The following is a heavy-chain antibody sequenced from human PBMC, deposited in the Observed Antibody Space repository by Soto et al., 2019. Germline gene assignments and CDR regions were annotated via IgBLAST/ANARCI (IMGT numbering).Heavy chain of an antibody. J-gene: IGHJ6*03. CDR1: GLTVSNQY. V-gene: IGHV3-66*01. CDR2: IHSGGNT. Sequence: EVQLVESGGGLVQPGGSLRLSCAASGLTVSNQYMTWVRQAPGKGPEWVSVIHSGGNTFYADSVKGRFTISRDNSKNTLYLQMNSLRAEDTAVYHCARNGRPSLYYYMDVWGKGTTVTVSS. D-gene: IGHD2-8*01. CDR3: ARNGRPSLYYYMDV.